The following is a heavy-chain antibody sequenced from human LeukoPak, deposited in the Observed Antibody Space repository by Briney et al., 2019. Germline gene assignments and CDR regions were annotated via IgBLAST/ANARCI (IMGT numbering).Heavy chain of an antibody. Sequence: ASVKVSCKTSGYTFTNYGSSWVRQAPGQGLAWMGCISGYNGNPRYAQKVQGRVTMTTDTSTNTAYMEVNSLRSDDTAIYYCARDPSLAVAGIRLFDYWGQGTLVIVSS. CDR3: ARDPSLAVAGIRLFDY. J-gene: IGHJ4*02. CDR2: ISGYNGNP. D-gene: IGHD6-19*01. V-gene: IGHV1-18*01. CDR1: GYTFTNYG.